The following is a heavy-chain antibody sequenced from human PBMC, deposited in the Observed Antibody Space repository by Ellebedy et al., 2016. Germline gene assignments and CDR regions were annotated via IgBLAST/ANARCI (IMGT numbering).Heavy chain of an antibody. D-gene: IGHD4-17*01. Sequence: ASVKVSCRTSGYTFTSYSIHWVRQAPGQGLEWMGIINLDGGSTSYAENFKGRVTMTGDTSTSTVFMELSGLRSEDTAVYFCAREGVMTTVITGWFDPWGQGTLVTV. CDR3: AREGVMTTVITGWFDP. CDR1: GYTFTSYS. CDR2: INLDGGST. J-gene: IGHJ5*02. V-gene: IGHV1-46*01.